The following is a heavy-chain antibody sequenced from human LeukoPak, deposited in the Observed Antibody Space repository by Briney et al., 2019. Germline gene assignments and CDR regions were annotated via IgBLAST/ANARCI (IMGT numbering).Heavy chain of an antibody. CDR1: GGSISSYY. CDR2: IYYSGST. Sequence: PSETLSLTCTVSGGSISSYYWSWIRQPPGKGLEWIGYIYYSGSTNYNPSLKSRVTISVDTSKNQFSLKLSSVTAADTAVYYCARSFSGSGYWGQGTLVTVSS. J-gene: IGHJ4*02. V-gene: IGHV4-59*08. CDR3: ARSFSGSGY. D-gene: IGHD5-12*01.